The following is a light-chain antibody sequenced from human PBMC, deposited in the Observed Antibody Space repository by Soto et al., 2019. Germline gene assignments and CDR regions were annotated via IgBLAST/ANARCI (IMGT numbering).Light chain of an antibody. CDR1: QSIGNY. CDR3: QRRGNWAT. Sequence: EVVLTQSPATLSLSPGEGATLSCRASQSIGNYFAWYQQKPGQAPRLLIYATSNRATGIPARFSGSGSGTDFTLAISRLEPEDFAVYYCQRRGNWATVGPGTKVDIK. J-gene: IGKJ3*01. CDR2: ATS. V-gene: IGKV3-11*01.